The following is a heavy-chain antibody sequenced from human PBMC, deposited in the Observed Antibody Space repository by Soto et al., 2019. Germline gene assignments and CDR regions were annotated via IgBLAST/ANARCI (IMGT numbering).Heavy chain of an antibody. CDR3: ARVVGITMVRGQNRDYYYYGMDV. V-gene: IGHV1-69*13. D-gene: IGHD3-10*01. CDR2: IIPIFGTA. CDR1: GGTFRSRS. J-gene: IGHJ6*02. Sequence: SSVRSSYSRAGGTFRSRSFTYVRQAPGQGLEWMGGIIPIFGTANYAQKFQGRVTITADESTSTAYMELSSLRSEDTAVYYCARVVGITMVRGQNRDYYYYGMDVWGQGTTVTVSS.